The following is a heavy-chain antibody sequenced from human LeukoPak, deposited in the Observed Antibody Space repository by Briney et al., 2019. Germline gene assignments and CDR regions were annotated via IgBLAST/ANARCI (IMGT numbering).Heavy chain of an antibody. CDR2: ISAYNGNT. CDR1: GYTFTSYG. Sequence: GASVKVSCKASGYTFTSYGISWVRQAPGQGLEWMGWISAYNGNTNYAQKLQGRVTMTTDTSTSTAYMELRSLRSDDTAVYYCARCMSSSSFAAVDYWGQGTLVTVSS. V-gene: IGHV1-18*01. J-gene: IGHJ4*02. D-gene: IGHD6-6*01. CDR3: ARCMSSSSFAAVDY.